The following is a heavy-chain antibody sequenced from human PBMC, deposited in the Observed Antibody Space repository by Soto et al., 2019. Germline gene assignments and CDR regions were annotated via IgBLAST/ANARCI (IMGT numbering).Heavy chain of an antibody. D-gene: IGHD3-10*01. J-gene: IGHJ4*02. CDR3: ARDSYDYYGSGSYYNPEFGY. CDR2: IKQDGSEK. V-gene: IGHV3-7*01. CDR1: GFTFSSYW. Sequence: EVQLVESGGGLVQPGGSLRLSCAASGFTFSSYWMSWVRQAPGKGLEWVANIKQDGSEKYYVDSVKGRFTISRDNAKNSLYLQMNSLGAEDTAVYYCARDSYDYYGSGSYYNPEFGYWGQGTLVTVSS.